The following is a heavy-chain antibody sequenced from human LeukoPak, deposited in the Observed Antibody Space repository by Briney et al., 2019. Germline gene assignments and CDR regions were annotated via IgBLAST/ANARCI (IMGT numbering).Heavy chain of an antibody. CDR3: AKVGSSGWYSYYFDY. J-gene: IGHJ4*02. CDR2: ISGSGGST. V-gene: IGHV3-23*01. D-gene: IGHD6-19*01. Sequence: GGSLRLSCAASGFTFSNYAMSWVRQAPGKGLEWVSAISGSGGSTYYADSVKGRFTNSRDNSKNTLYLQMNSLRAEDTAVYYCAKVGSSGWYSYYFDYWGQGTLVTVSS. CDR1: GFTFSNYA.